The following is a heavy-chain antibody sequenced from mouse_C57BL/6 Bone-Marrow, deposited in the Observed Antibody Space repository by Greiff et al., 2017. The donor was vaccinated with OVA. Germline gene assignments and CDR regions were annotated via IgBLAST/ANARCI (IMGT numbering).Heavy chain of an antibody. CDR3: AMEERITTVVATDY. D-gene: IGHD1-1*01. Sequence: QVQLKQPGAELVRPGSSVKLSCKASGYTFTSYWMHWVKQRPIQGLEWIGNIDPSDSETHYNQKFKDKATLTVDKSSSTAYMQLSSLTSEDSAVYYCAMEERITTVVATDYWGQGTTLTVSS. CDR2: IDPSDSET. J-gene: IGHJ2*01. V-gene: IGHV1-52*01. CDR1: GYTFTSYW.